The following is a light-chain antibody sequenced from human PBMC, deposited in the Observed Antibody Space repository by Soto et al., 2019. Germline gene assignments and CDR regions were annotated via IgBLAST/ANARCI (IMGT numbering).Light chain of an antibody. Sequence: IQLTQSPSSLSASVGDRVTVTCRASQDIRNYLAWYQQKPGKAPKLMRCDASTLYSGVPSRFSGSGSGTDFTLTISGLKPEDVATYYCQKCKVAPFTFGGGTKVDIK. CDR2: DAS. CDR1: QDIRNY. J-gene: IGKJ4*01. CDR3: QKCKVAPFT. V-gene: IGKV1-9*01.